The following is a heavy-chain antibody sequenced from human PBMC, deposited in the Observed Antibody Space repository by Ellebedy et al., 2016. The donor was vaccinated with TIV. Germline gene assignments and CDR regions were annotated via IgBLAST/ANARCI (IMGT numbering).Heavy chain of an antibody. CDR1: GFTFTSHG. V-gene: IGHV3-23*01. CDR2: IDVGGGST. CDR3: AKLYGNLGGDDY. J-gene: IGHJ4*02. D-gene: IGHD3-16*01. Sequence: GESLKISCAASGFTFTSHGMHWVRQAPGQGLEWVSGIDVGGGSTGYAGSVRGRFTISRDNSRSTLFLQMNSLRPEDSAVYYCAKLYGNLGGDDYWGQGTLVTVSS.